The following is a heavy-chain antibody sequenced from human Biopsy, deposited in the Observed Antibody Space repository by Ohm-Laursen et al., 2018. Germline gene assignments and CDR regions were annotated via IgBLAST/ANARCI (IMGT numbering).Heavy chain of an antibody. V-gene: IGHV4-34*01. CDR3: ARGMRYCTNAVCYKSGSGSYYRYYYGMDV. D-gene: IGHD2-8*01. J-gene: IGHJ6*02. Sequence: SETLSLTCVVSAGSFSGYYWSWIRQPPGKGLEWIGEIKHSGSTNYNPSLKSRVTISVDTSRNQFSLKLGSVTAADTAVYYCARGMRYCTNAVCYKSGSGSYYRYYYGMDVWGQGTTVTVSS. CDR2: IKHSGST. CDR1: AGSFSGYY.